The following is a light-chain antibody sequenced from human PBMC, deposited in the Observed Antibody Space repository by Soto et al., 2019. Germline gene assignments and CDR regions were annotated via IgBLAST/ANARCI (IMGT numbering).Light chain of an antibody. Sequence: EIVLTQSPATLSLSPGERATLSCRASQTISSYLAGYQQKPGQAPRLLIYDASNRAAGIPARFSGFGSGTDFTLTISSLEPEDVAIYYCQQRTNWPLPFGGGTNVEI. J-gene: IGKJ4*01. CDR1: QTISSY. CDR2: DAS. CDR3: QQRTNWPLP. V-gene: IGKV3-11*01.